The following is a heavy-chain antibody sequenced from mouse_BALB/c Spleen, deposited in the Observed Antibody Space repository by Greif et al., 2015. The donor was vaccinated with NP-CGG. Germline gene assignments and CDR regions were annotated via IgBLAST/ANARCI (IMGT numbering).Heavy chain of an antibody. CDR2: IYPGSGNT. J-gene: IGHJ4*01. V-gene: IGHV1-84*02. D-gene: IGHD4-1*01. Sequence: VQLQQSGPELVKPGASVKISCKASGYTSTDYYINWVNQKPGQGLEWIGWIYPGSGNTKYNGKFKGKATLTVDTSSSTAYMQFSSLTSEDTAVYFCARRTGTEAMDYWGQGTSVTVSS. CDR3: ARRTGTEAMDY. CDR1: GYTSTDYY.